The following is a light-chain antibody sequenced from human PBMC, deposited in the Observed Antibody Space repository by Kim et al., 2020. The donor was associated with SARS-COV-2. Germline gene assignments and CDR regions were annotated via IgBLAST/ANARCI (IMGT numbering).Light chain of an antibody. CDR1: NSGSKS. V-gene: IGLV3-21*04. CDR3: QVWDSSSVV. Sequence: VAPGKTTRITRGGNNSGSKSVHWYQQKPGQATVLVIYYDSDRPSGIPERFSGSNSGNTATLTISRVEAGDEADYYCQVWDSSSVVFGGGTQLTVL. CDR2: YDS. J-gene: IGLJ2*01.